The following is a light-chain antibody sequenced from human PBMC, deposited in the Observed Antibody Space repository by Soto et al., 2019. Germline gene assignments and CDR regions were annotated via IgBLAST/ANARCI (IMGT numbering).Light chain of an antibody. Sequence: EIVLTQSPGTLSLSPGERATLSCRASQIVSSNYLAWYQQKPGQAPRLLISNASRRATGIPDRFSGSGSATDFTLTIAGLEPEDFAMYYCQQYGSSLPWTFGQGTKVDI. CDR2: NAS. J-gene: IGKJ1*01. CDR1: QIVSSNY. CDR3: QQYGSSLPWT. V-gene: IGKV3-20*01.